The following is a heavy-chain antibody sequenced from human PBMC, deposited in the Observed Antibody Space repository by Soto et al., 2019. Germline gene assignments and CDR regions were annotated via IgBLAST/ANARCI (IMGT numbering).Heavy chain of an antibody. D-gene: IGHD3-10*01. J-gene: IGHJ6*02. Sequence: QVQLVESGGGVVQPGRSLRLSCAASGFTFSSYGMHWVRQAPGKGLEWVAVIWYDGSNKYYADSVKGRFTISRDNSKNTLYLQRNSLRAEDTAVYYCAREGRYYGSGRKSDYGMDVWGQGTTVTVSS. CDR2: IWYDGSNK. CDR3: AREGRYYGSGRKSDYGMDV. V-gene: IGHV3-33*01. CDR1: GFTFSSYG.